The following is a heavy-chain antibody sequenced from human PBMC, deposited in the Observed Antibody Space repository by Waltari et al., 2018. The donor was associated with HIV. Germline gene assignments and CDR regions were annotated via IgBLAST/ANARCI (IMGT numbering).Heavy chain of an antibody. CDR2: ISYDGSNK. CDR1: GFTFSSYA. V-gene: IGHV3-30*01. Sequence: QVQLVESGGGVVQPGRSLRLSCAASGFTFSSYAMHWVRQAPGKGLEWLAVISYDGSNKYYAASVKGRFTISRDNSKNTLYLQMNCLRAEDTAIYYCARGDITLTSSSLDQWGQGSLVTVSS. CDR3: ARGDITLTSSSLDQ. D-gene: IGHD3-16*01. J-gene: IGHJ4*02.